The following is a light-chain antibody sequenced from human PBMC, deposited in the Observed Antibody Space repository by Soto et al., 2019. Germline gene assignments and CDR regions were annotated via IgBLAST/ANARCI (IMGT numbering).Light chain of an antibody. CDR3: QQSYSRTRT. CDR2: TTS. CDR1: QSISRY. Sequence: DIQVTHSPASLSASVGGRVSITCRASQSISRYLNWYQQKPGKAPNVLIYTTSNLESGVPSRLSGSGSGTDFTITISSMQPEDVETYLCQQSYSRTRTFGHGTKVDIK. V-gene: IGKV1-39*01. J-gene: IGKJ1*01.